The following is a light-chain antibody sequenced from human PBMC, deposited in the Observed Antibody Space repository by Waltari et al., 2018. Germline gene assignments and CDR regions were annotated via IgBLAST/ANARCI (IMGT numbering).Light chain of an antibody. V-gene: IGKV3-15*01. CDR1: QSVKNN. Sequence: ERVMKQSPATLSVSPGERATLSCRASQSVKNNLAWYQQKPGQAPSLLIYAGSTRATGVPARCSGSGSGTEFTLTISSLQSEDSAVYYCQQYDRWPPLTFGGGTKVEIK. CDR2: AGS. J-gene: IGKJ4*01. CDR3: QQYDRWPPLT.